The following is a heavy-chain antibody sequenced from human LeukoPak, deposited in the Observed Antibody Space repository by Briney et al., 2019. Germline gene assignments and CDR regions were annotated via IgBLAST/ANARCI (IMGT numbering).Heavy chain of an antibody. V-gene: IGHV1-24*01. D-gene: IGHD3-10*01. CDR1: GYTLTELS. Sequence: GASVKVSCKVSGYTLTELSMHWVRQAPGKGLEWMGRSDPEDGETIYAQKFQGRVTMTADTSTDTVYMELSSLRSEDTAVYYCATEGKMVRGVYTDYWGQGTLVTVSS. J-gene: IGHJ4*02. CDR3: ATEGKMVRGVYTDY. CDR2: SDPEDGET.